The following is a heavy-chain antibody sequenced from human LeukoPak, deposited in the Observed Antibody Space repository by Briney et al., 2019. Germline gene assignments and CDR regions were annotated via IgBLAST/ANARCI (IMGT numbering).Heavy chain of an antibody. CDR3: ARGGQAFDY. D-gene: IGHD3-16*01. J-gene: IGHJ4*02. V-gene: IGHV3-21*01. CDR1: GFTFSSYS. Sequence: PGGSLRLSCAASGFTFSSYSMNCVRQAPGKGLEWVSSISSSSSYIYYADPVKGRFTISRDNAKNSLYLQMNSLRAEDTAVYYCARGGQAFDYWGQGTLVTVSS. CDR2: ISSSSSYI.